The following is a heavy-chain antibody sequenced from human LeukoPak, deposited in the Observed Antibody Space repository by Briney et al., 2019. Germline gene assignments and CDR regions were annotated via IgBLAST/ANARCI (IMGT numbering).Heavy chain of an antibody. V-gene: IGHV3-48*03. Sequence: GGSLRLSCATSAFTFSSSQMNWVRQAPGKGLEWVSYISGSGSIIYYADSVKGRFTISRDNAKNSLYLQVNSLRAEDTAVYYCARSFDYWGQGALVTVSS. CDR2: ISGSGSII. CDR3: ARSFDY. CDR1: AFTFSSSQ. J-gene: IGHJ4*02.